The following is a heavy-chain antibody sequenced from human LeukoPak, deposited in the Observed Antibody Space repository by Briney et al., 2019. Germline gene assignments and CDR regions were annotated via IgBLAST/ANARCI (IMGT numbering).Heavy chain of an antibody. CDR1: GFTFSSYA. D-gene: IGHD3-9*01. CDR2: ISGSGDNS. Sequence: GGSLRLSCAASGFTFSSYAMDWVRQAPGKGLEWVSGISGSGDNSYYADSVKGRFTISRDNSKNTLYLQINSLRAEDTAVYYCAKDLTLRDFDWLSLITLDIWGQGTMVTVSS. V-gene: IGHV3-23*01. J-gene: IGHJ3*02. CDR3: AKDLTLRDFDWLSLITLDI.